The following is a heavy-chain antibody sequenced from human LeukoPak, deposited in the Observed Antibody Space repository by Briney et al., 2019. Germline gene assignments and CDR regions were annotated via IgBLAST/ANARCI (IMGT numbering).Heavy chain of an antibody. J-gene: IGHJ4*02. CDR1: GFTFGDYA. CDR3: ANGYNYGLDY. Sequence: GGSLRLSCAASGFTFGDYAMHWVRQTPGKGLEWVSGISWNGGTKGYADSVKGRFSISRDNSKKFLFLQMNSLRAEDTAVYYCANGYNYGLDYWGQGTLVTVSS. V-gene: IGHV3-9*01. CDR2: ISWNGGTK. D-gene: IGHD5-18*01.